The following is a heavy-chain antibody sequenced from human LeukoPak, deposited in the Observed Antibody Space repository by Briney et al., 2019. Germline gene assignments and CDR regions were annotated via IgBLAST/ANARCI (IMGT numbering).Heavy chain of an antibody. CDR3: AKDKFLSAYMDV. CDR2: ISGSGGST. V-gene: IGHV3-23*01. CDR1: GFTFGDYA. D-gene: IGHD2/OR15-2a*01. J-gene: IGHJ6*03. Sequence: GGSLRLSCTASGFTFGDYAMSWVRQAPGKGLEWVSAISGSGGSTYYADSVKGRFTISRDNSKNTLYLQMNSLRAEDTAVYYCAKDKFLSAYMDVWGKGTTVTVSS.